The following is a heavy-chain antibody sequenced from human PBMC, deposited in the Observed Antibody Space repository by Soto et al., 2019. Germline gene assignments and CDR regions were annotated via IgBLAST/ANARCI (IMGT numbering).Heavy chain of an antibody. V-gene: IGHV4-59*01. Sequence: PSETLSLTCTVSVNSISIYYWSWIRQPPGKGLEWIGNIYYSGSTNYNPSLKSRVAISVDTNRHQFALKLTSVTAADTAVYYCATLYCSGDGCYWDYWGQGTLVNVSS. CDR3: ATLYCSGDGCYWDY. CDR2: IYYSGST. CDR1: VNSISIYY. J-gene: IGHJ4*02. D-gene: IGHD2-15*01.